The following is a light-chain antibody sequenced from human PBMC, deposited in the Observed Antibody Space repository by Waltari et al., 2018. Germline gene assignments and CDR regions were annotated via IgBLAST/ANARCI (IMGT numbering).Light chain of an antibody. CDR1: ASNIGNNV. Sequence: QSVLSQPPSASGTPGQRVTISCAGRASNIGNNVVNWYQQVPGKAPKLLIYRSELRPSGVPARFSASKSGTSASLAISGLQSEDEADYYCAAWDDSLNGHWVFGGGTKVTV. V-gene: IGLV1-44*01. CDR3: AAWDDSLNGHWV. CDR2: RSE. J-gene: IGLJ3*02.